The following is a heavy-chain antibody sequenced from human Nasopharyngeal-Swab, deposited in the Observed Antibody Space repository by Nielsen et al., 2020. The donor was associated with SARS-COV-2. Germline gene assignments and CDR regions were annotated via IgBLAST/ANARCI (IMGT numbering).Heavy chain of an antibody. Sequence: VRQAPGEGLEWVSYISSSGSTIYYADSVKGRFTISRDNAKNSLYLQMNSLRAEDTAVYYCARALHIYYYDSSGYFGDAFDIWGQGTMVTVSS. CDR2: ISSSGSTI. D-gene: IGHD3-22*01. CDR3: ARALHIYYYDSSGYFGDAFDI. V-gene: IGHV3-48*01. J-gene: IGHJ3*02.